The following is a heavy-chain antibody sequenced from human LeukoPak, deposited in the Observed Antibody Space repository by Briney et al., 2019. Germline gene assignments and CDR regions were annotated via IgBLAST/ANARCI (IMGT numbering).Heavy chain of an antibody. CDR1: GFTFSSYA. V-gene: IGHV3-23*01. J-gene: IGHJ4*02. CDR2: ISGSGGST. D-gene: IGHD1-26*01. Sequence: PGGSLRLSCAASGFTFSSYAMSWVRQAPGKGLEWVSAISGSGGSTYYADSVKGRFTISRDNSKNTLYLQMNSLRAEDTAVYYCAKDVGALVGATLDYWGQGTLVTVSS. CDR3: AKDVGALVGATLDY.